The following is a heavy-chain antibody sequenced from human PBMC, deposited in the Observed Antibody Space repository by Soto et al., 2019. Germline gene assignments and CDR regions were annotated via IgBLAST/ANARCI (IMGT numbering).Heavy chain of an antibody. V-gene: IGHV3-33*01. CDR1: GFTFSSYG. CDR3: ARATEASYGMDV. CDR2: IWYDGSNK. J-gene: IGHJ6*02. Sequence: GGSLRLCCAASGFTFSSYGMHVFLQAPGKGLEWGAVIWYDGSNKYYADSVKGRFTISRDNSKNTLYLQMNSLRAEDTAVYYCARATEASYGMDVWGQGTTVTVSS.